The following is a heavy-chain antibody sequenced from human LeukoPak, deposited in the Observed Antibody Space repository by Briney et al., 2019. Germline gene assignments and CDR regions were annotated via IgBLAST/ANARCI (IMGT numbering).Heavy chain of an antibody. Sequence: GGSLRLSCAASGFTVSSNYMNWVRQAPGKGLEWVSMIYPNGNTFYTDSVKGRFTISRDDSKNTLDLQMCSLRAEDTAVYYCARRGHGYGSPFDYWGQGTLVTVSS. CDR2: IYPNGNT. J-gene: IGHJ4*02. CDR3: ARRGHGYGSPFDY. CDR1: GFTVSSNY. V-gene: IGHV3-66*04. D-gene: IGHD5-18*01.